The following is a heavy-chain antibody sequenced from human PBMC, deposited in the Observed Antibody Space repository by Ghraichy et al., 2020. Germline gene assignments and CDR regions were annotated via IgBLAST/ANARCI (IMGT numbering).Heavy chain of an antibody. Sequence: LSLTCVASGFTFSDYTMNWFRQAPGKWLEWVSSISSSSSYIYYTDSVKGRFTISRDNAKNSLYLQMNSLRAEDTAVYYCSRDRRYNYAPGYWGQGTLVTVSS. CDR2: ISSSSSYI. J-gene: IGHJ4*02. D-gene: IGHD5-18*01. V-gene: IGHV3-21*01. CDR1: GFTFSDYT. CDR3: SRDRRYNYAPGY.